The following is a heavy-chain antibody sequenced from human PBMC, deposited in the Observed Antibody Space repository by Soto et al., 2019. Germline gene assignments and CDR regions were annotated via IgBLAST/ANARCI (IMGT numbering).Heavy chain of an antibody. J-gene: IGHJ6*02. CDR2: IYPGYSDT. V-gene: IGHV5-51*01. CDR3: ARQREPPPGYYYGMDV. Sequence: EXLKIYCKCSGYXFTSYWVVWVRHMPGKGLEWMGIIYPGYSDTRYSPSFQGQVTISAYKSIRTAYLQWSSLKASETAMYYCARQREPPPGYYYGMDVWGQGNTVTAP. D-gene: IGHD1-26*01. CDR1: GYXFTSYW.